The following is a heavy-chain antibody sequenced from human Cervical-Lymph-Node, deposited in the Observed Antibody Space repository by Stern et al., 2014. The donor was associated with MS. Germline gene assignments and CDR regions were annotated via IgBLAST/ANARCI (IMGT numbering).Heavy chain of an antibody. Sequence: VQLVQSGAEVKKPGSSVKVSCKASGGTFSSYAISWVRQAPGQGLEWMGGIIPIFGTANYAQKFQGRVTITADESTSTAYMELSSLRSEDTAVYYCARDLNRIAVAGTPFYYYYGMDVWGQGTTVTVSS. CDR1: GGTFSSYA. V-gene: IGHV1-69*01. J-gene: IGHJ6*02. CDR3: ARDLNRIAVAGTPFYYYYGMDV. CDR2: IIPIFGTA. D-gene: IGHD6-19*01.